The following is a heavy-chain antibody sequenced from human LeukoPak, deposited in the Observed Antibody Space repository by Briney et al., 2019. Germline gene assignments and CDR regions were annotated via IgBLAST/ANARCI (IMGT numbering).Heavy chain of an antibody. D-gene: IGHD4-17*01. J-gene: IGHJ4*02. Sequence: GASVKVSCKASGGTFSSYAISWVRQAPGQGLEWMGRIIPILGIANYAQKFQGRVTITADKSTSTAYMELSSLRSEDTAVYYCARDYMATVTTLGYWGQGTLVTVSS. CDR1: GGTFSSYA. CDR2: IIPILGIA. V-gene: IGHV1-69*04. CDR3: ARDYMATVTTLGY.